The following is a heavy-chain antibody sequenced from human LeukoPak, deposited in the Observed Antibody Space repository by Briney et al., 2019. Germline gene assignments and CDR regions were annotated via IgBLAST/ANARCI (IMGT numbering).Heavy chain of an antibody. CDR3: AAVPLLEPANGYYFDY. CDR2: INPNSGGT. CDR1: GYTFTGYY. D-gene: IGHD2-2*01. Sequence: ASVKVSCKASGYTFTGYYMHWVRQAPGQGLEWMGWINPNSGGTNYAQKFQERVTITRDMSTSTAYMELSSLRSEDTAVYYCAAVPLLEPANGYYFDYWGQGTLVTVSS. J-gene: IGHJ4*02. V-gene: IGHV1-2*02.